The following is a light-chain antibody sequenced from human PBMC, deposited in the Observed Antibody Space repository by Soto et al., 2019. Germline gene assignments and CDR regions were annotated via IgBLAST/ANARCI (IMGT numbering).Light chain of an antibody. Sequence: DIQLTQSPSFLSASVGYRVTSTCRASQVINNYLAWYQQKPGKAPKLLIYAASTLQSGVPSRFSGSGSGTEFTLTISSLQPEDFATYYGQQLNNYLLTFGGGTKVEIK. CDR1: QVINNY. J-gene: IGKJ4*01. CDR3: QQLNNYLLT. CDR2: AAS. V-gene: IGKV1-9*01.